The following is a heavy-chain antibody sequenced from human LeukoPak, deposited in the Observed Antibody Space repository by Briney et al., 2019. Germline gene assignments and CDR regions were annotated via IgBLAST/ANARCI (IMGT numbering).Heavy chain of an antibody. J-gene: IGHJ5*02. V-gene: IGHV3-23*01. CDR2: FSGSGGST. CDR1: GFTFSSYA. Sequence: GGSLRLSCAASGFTFSSYAMSWVRQAPGKGLEWVSAFSGSGGSTYYADSVKGRFTISRDNSKNTLYLQMNSLRAEDTAVYYCAVDNANGFDPWGQGTLVTVSS. CDR3: AVDNANGFDP. D-gene: IGHD5-12*01.